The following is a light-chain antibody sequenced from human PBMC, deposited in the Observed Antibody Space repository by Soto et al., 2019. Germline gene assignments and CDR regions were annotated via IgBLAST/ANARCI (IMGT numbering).Light chain of an antibody. CDR2: GNS. CDR1: SSNIGAGYD. Sequence: QPVLTQPPSVSGAPGQRVTISCTGSSSNIGAGYDVHWYQQLPGTAPKLLIYGNSNRPSGVPDRFSGSKSGTSASLAITGLQAEEEADYYCQSYDSSLSEVVFGGGTKLTVL. J-gene: IGLJ2*01. CDR3: QSYDSSLSEVV. V-gene: IGLV1-40*01.